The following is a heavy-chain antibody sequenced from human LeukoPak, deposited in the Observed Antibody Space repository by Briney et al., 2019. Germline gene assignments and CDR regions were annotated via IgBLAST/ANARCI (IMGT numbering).Heavy chain of an antibody. Sequence: GGSLRLSCAASGFTFSSYAVHWVRQAPGNGLEWVAVISYDGSNKYYADSVKGRFTISRDNSKNTLYLQMNSLRAEDRAVYYCARDRVRGTGTIGYWGQGTLVTVSS. J-gene: IGHJ4*02. CDR3: ARDRVRGTGTIGY. V-gene: IGHV3-30-3*01. CDR1: GFTFSSYA. D-gene: IGHD1-1*01. CDR2: ISYDGSNK.